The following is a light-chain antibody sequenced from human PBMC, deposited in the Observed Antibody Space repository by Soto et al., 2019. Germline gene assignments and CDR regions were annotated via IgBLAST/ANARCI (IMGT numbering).Light chain of an antibody. V-gene: IGLV2-14*01. Sequence: QSALTQPASVSGSPGQSITISCTGTSSDVGDSNYVSWYQQHPGKAPKLLIYDVTNRPSWVSIRFSGSKSGNTASLTISGLQAEDEADYYCSSYIASSTLYVFGTGTKVTV. CDR2: DVT. CDR1: SSDVGDSNY. J-gene: IGLJ1*01. CDR3: SSYIASSTLYV.